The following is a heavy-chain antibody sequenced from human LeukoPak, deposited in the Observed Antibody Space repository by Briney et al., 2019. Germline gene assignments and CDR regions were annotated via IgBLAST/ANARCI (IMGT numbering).Heavy chain of an antibody. CDR2: IYNGDNT. Sequence: GGSLRLSCAASGFTFDDCDMTWVRQAPGRGLEWVSVIYNGDNTNYADSVKGRFTISRDSSKNTLFLQMNSLRAEDTAVYYCARASQWLAFDYWGQGTVLTVSS. V-gene: IGHV3-66*01. CDR1: GFTFDDCD. J-gene: IGHJ4*02. CDR3: ARASQWLAFDY. D-gene: IGHD6-19*01.